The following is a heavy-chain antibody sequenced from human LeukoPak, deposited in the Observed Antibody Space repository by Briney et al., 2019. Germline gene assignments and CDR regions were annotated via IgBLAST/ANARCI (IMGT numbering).Heavy chain of an antibody. CDR2: ISGSGDTT. Sequence: GGSLRLSWAGSGFIFSTYAMTWVRQAPGKGLEWVSGISGSGDTTYYADSVKGRFTISRDNSKNTLYLQMSSLRAEDTAVYYCAKDASNYFWYFDLWGRGTLVTVSS. CDR1: GFIFSTYA. J-gene: IGHJ2*01. D-gene: IGHD1-1*01. V-gene: IGHV3-23*01. CDR3: AKDASNYFWYFDL.